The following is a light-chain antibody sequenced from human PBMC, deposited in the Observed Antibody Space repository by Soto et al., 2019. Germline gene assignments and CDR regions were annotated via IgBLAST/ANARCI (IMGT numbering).Light chain of an antibody. V-gene: IGKV3-20*01. CDR2: GAS. CDR3: QQYGRSPNT. J-gene: IGKJ2*01. CDR1: QSVSSSY. Sequence: EIVLTQSPGTLSLSPGERATLSCRASQSVSSSYLAWYQQKPGQAPRLLIYGASSRATGIPDRFSGSGSGTDCTLSISRLEPEDFAVYYCQQYGRSPNTFGQGTNLEI.